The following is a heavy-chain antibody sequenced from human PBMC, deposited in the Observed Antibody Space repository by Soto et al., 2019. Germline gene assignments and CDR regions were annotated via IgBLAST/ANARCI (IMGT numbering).Heavy chain of an antibody. CDR1: GGSISSYY. V-gene: IGHV4-59*01. CDR2: IYYSGST. J-gene: IGHJ5*02. Sequence: SETLSLTCTVSGGSISSYYWSWIRQPPGKGLEWIGYIYYSGSTNYNPSLKSRVTISVDTSKNQFSLKMSSVTAADTAVYYCVKDYAHSTLGPWGQGTLVTVPQ. CDR3: VKDYAHSTLGP. D-gene: IGHD2-2*01.